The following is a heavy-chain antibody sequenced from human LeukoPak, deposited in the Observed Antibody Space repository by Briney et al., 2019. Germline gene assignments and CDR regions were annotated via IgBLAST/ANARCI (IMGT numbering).Heavy chain of an antibody. Sequence: GGSLRLSCAASGFIFSSYAIHWVRQAPGKGLEWVAVISYDGSIKYYADSVKGRFTISRDNSKDTLYLHMNSLRAEDTAVYYCAKSAGRGSGSYTFDYWGQGTLVTVSS. CDR2: ISYDGSIK. CDR1: GFIFSSYA. D-gene: IGHD3-10*01. V-gene: IGHV3-30-3*02. CDR3: AKSAGRGSGSYTFDY. J-gene: IGHJ4*02.